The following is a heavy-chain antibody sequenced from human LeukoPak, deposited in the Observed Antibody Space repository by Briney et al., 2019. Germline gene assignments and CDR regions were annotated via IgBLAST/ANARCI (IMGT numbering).Heavy chain of an antibody. CDR2: IYYSGST. D-gene: IGHD5-18*01. V-gene: IGHV4-59*01. J-gene: IGHJ4*02. CDR3: ARGYSYVFY. Sequence: SETLSLTCTVSGGSISSYYLSWIRQPPGKGLEWIGYIYYSGSTNYNPSLKSRVTISVDTSKNQFSLKLTSVTAAGTAVYYCARGYSYVFYWGQGTPVTVSS. CDR1: GGSISSYY.